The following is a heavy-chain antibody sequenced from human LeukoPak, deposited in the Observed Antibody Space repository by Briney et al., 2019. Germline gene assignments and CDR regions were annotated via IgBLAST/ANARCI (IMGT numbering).Heavy chain of an antibody. V-gene: IGHV3-30*18. D-gene: IGHD6-13*01. CDR2: ISYDGSNK. CDR1: GFTFSNYA. Sequence: GGSLRLSCAASGFTFSNYAMNWVRQAPGKGLEWVAVISYDGSNKYYADSVKGRFTISRDNSKNTLYLQMNSLRAEDTAVYYCAKDPRPGIAAAGTYYYYGMDVWGQGTTVTVSS. CDR3: AKDPRPGIAAAGTYYYYGMDV. J-gene: IGHJ6*02.